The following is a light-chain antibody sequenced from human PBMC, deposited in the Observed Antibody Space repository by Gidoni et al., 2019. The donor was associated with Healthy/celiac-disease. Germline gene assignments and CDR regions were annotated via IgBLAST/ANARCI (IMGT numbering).Light chain of an antibody. V-gene: IGKV1-13*02. CDR3: QQFNSYPYT. Sequence: AIPLTQSPSSLSASVGDRVTVTCRASQGISSALAWYQQKPGKAPKLLIYDASSLESGVPSSFSGSGSGTDFTLTISSLQPEDFETYYGQQFNSYPYTFGQGTKLEIK. CDR2: DAS. J-gene: IGKJ2*01. CDR1: QGISSA.